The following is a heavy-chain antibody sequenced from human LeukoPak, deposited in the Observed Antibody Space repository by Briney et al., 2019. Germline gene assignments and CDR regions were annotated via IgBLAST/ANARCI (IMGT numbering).Heavy chain of an antibody. V-gene: IGHV4-34*01. Sequence: SETLSLTCAVYGGSFSGYYWSWIRRPPGKGLEWIGEINHSGSTNYNPSLKSRVTISVDTSKNQFSLKLSSVTAADTAVYYCARYGMVRGVIIPRPRGAFDIWGQGTMVTVSS. J-gene: IGHJ3*02. D-gene: IGHD3-10*01. CDR1: GGSFSGYY. CDR2: INHSGST. CDR3: ARYGMVRGVIIPRPRGAFDI.